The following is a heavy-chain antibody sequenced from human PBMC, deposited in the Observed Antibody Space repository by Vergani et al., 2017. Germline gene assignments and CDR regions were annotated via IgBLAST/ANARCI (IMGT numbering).Heavy chain of an antibody. CDR1: GGSFSGYY. V-gene: IGHV4-34*01. CDR3: ARGRXYYGSGSYYYGMDV. J-gene: IGHJ6*02. Sequence: QVQLQQWGAGLLKPSETLSLTCAVYGGSFSGYYWSWIRQPPGKGLGWIGEINHSGSTNYNPSLKSRVTISVDTSKNQFSLKLSSVTAADTAVYYCARGRXYYGSGSYYYGMDVWGQGTTVTVSS. D-gene: IGHD3-10*01. CDR2: INHSGST.